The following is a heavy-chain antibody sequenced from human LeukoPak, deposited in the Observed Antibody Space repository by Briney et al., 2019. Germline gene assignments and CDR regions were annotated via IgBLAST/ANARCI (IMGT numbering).Heavy chain of an antibody. Sequence: PSETLSLTCTVSGGSISSSSYYWGWIRQPPGKGLEWIGEINHSGSTNYNPSLKSRVTISVDTSKNQFSLKLSSVTAADTAVYYCARAGIAARPAYFDYWGQGTLVTVSS. D-gene: IGHD6-6*01. CDR2: INHSGST. V-gene: IGHV4-39*07. J-gene: IGHJ4*02. CDR3: ARAGIAARPAYFDY. CDR1: GGSISSSSYY.